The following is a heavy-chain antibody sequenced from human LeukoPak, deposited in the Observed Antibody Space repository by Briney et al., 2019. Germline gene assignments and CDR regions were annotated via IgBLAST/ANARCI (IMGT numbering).Heavy chain of an antibody. J-gene: IGHJ5*02. CDR2: ISSSSSYI. V-gene: IGHV3-21*01. CDR3: ARDGRGDYCSGGSCLMFDP. D-gene: IGHD2-15*01. CDR1: GFTFSSYD. Sequence: GGSLRLSCAASGFTFSSYDMNWVRQAPGKGLEWVSSISSSSSYIYYADSVKGRFTISRDNAKNSLFLQMNSLRVEDTAVYYCARDGRGDYCSGGSCLMFDPWGQGTLVTVSS.